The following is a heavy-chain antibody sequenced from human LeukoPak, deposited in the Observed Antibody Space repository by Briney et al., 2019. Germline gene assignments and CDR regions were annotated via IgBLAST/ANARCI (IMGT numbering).Heavy chain of an antibody. V-gene: IGHV4-31*03. CDR2: IYYSGST. Sequence: PSQTLSLTCTVSGGSISSGGYYWSWIRQHPGKGLEWIGYIYYSGSTYYNPSLKSRVTISVDTSKNQYSLKLSSVTAADTAVYSCARLSSAPGLYYFDYWGQGTLVTVSS. CDR3: ARLSSAPGLYYFDY. D-gene: IGHD3-10*01. J-gene: IGHJ4*02. CDR1: GGSISSGGYY.